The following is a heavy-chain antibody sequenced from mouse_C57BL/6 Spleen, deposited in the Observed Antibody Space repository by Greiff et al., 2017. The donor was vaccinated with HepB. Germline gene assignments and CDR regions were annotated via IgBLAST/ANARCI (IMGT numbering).Heavy chain of an antibody. CDR3: ARGAY. J-gene: IGHJ3*01. Sequence: QVQLQQPGAELVMPGASVKLSCKASGYTFTSYWMHWVKQRPGQGLEWIGEIDPSDSYTNYNQKFKGKSTLTVDKSSSTAYMQLSSLTSEESAVYYCARGAYWGQGTLVTVSA. V-gene: IGHV1-69*01. CDR1: GYTFTSYW. CDR2: IDPSDSYT.